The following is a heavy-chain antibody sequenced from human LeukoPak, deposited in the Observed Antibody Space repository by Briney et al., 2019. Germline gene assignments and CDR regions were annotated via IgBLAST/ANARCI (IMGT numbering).Heavy chain of an antibody. CDR1: GGTFSSYA. V-gene: IGHV1-69*05. J-gene: IGHJ3*02. CDR3: ASWLYYDILTGYYSEDAFDI. Sequence: SVKVSCKASGGTFSSYAISWVRQAPGQRLEWMGGIIPIFGTANYAQKFQGRVTITTDESTSTAYMELSSLRSEDTAVYYCASWLYYDILTGYYSEDAFDIWGQGTMVTVSS. D-gene: IGHD3-9*01. CDR2: IIPIFGTA.